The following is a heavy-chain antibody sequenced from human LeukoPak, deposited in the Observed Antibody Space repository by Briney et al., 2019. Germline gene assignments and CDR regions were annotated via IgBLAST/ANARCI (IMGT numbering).Heavy chain of an antibody. CDR1: GFTFSSYA. D-gene: IGHD6-6*01. CDR3: AKDQATSIAAPDY. J-gene: IGHJ4*02. CDR2: ISGSGDST. Sequence: GGSLRLSCAASGFTFSSYAMSWVRQAPGKGLEWVSAISGSGDSTYFADSVKGRFTISRDNSKNTLYLQMNSLRAEDTAVYYCAKDQATSIAAPDYWGQGTLVTVSS. V-gene: IGHV3-23*01.